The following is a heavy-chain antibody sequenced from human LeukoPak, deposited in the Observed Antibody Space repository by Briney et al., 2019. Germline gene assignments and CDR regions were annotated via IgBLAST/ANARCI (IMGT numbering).Heavy chain of an antibody. J-gene: IGHJ4*02. CDR1: TFTLNNYW. D-gene: IGHD6-13*01. Sequence: GGSLRLSCTASTFTLNNYWMSWVRQAPGKGLEWVANIKQNGSEKYYVDSVKGRFNISRDNANNPLFLQMNNLRAEDTAVYYCASRAGYTGSWSAFDYWGQGTLVTVSS. CDR2: IKQNGSEK. CDR3: ASRAGYTGSWSAFDY. V-gene: IGHV3-7*05.